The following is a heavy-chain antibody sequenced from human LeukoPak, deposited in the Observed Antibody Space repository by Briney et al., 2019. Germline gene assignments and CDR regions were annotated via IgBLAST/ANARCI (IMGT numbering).Heavy chain of an antibody. Sequence: SETLPLTCTVSGGSISSYYWSWIRQPPGKGLEWIGYIYYSGSTNYNPSLKSRVTIAVDTSKNQFSLKLSSVTAADTAVYYCARDNGYYYMDVWGKGTTVTVSS. CDR2: IYYSGST. V-gene: IGHV4-59*01. CDR1: GGSISSYY. CDR3: ARDNGYYYMDV. D-gene: IGHD2-8*01. J-gene: IGHJ6*03.